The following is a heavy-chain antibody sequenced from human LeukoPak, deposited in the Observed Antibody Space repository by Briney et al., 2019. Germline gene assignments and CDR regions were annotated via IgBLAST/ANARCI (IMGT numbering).Heavy chain of an antibody. D-gene: IGHD3-10*01. V-gene: IGHV3-66*01. J-gene: IGHJ3*02. CDR1: GFTVSSNY. CDR3: ARDLRQVRGSYAFDI. Sequence: GGSLRLSRAASGFTVSSNYMSWVRQAPGKGLEWVSVIYSGGSTYYADSVKGRFTISRDNSKNTLYLQMNSLRAEDTAVYYCARDLRQVRGSYAFDIWGQGTMVTVSS. CDR2: IYSGGST.